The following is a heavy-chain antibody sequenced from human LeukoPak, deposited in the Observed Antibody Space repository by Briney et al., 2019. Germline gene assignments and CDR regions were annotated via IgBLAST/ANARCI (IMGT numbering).Heavy chain of an antibody. J-gene: IGHJ3*02. CDR2: IYYSGST. D-gene: IGHD2-2*01. CDR1: GGSISSYY. V-gene: IGHV4-59*01. Sequence: SETLSLTCTVSGGSISSYYWSWIRQPPGKGLEWIGYIYYSGSTNYNPSHKSRVTISVDTSKNQFSLKLSSVTAADTAVYYCARAPKEFGIFRRVPAVTDAFDIWGQGTMVTVSS. CDR3: ARAPKEFGIFRRVPAVTDAFDI.